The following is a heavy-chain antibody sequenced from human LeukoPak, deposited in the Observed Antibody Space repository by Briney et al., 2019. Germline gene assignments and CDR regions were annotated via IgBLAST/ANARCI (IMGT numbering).Heavy chain of an antibody. D-gene: IGHD6-19*01. Sequence: SVKVSCEASGGTFSSYAISWVRQAPGQGLEWMGGIIPIFGTANYAQKFQGRVTITADESTSTAYMELSSLRSEDTAVYYCARGSTGYSSGWYLLEYWGQGTLVTVSS. CDR1: GGTFSSYA. J-gene: IGHJ4*02. V-gene: IGHV1-69*13. CDR3: ARGSTGYSSGWYLLEY. CDR2: IIPIFGTA.